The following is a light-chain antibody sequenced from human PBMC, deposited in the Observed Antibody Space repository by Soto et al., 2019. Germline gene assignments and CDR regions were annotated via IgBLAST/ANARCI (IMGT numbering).Light chain of an antibody. CDR1: QSVNSY. CDR3: QQRSDWLPIT. V-gene: IGKV3-11*01. CDR2: DGS. Sequence: EIVLTQSPDTLALSPGDRATLSCRASQSVNSYLAWYQQKPGQAPRLLIYDGSNRATGIPARFSGSGSGTDFTLTICSLEPEDFAVYYCQQRSDWLPITFGQGTRLDIK. J-gene: IGKJ5*01.